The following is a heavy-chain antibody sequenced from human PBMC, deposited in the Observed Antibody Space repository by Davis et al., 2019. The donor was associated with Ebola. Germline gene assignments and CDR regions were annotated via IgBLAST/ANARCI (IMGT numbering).Heavy chain of an antibody. Sequence: ASVPVSCKASSYTFTSYGISWVRQAPGQGLEGMGWISAYNGNTNYAQKLQGRVTMTTDTSRSTAYMELRSLRSDDTAVYYCARETGATTRIYDSWGQGTLVTVSS. CDR1: SYTFTSYG. J-gene: IGHJ5*01. CDR3: ARETGATTRIYDS. CDR2: ISAYNGNT. D-gene: IGHD1-26*01. V-gene: IGHV1-18*01.